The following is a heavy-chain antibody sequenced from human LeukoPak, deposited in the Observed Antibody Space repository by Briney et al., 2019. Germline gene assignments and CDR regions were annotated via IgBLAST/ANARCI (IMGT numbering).Heavy chain of an antibody. D-gene: IGHD3-3*01. CDR3: ARVTIFGVVYFDY. CDR1: GGSISSGGYY. J-gene: IGHJ4*02. Sequence: PSQTLSLTCTVSGGSISSGGYYWSWIRQPPGKGLEWIGYIYHSGSTYYNPSLKSRVTISVDRSKNQFSLKLSSVTAADTAVYYCARVTIFGVVYFDYWGQGTLVTVPS. V-gene: IGHV4-30-2*01. CDR2: IYHSGST.